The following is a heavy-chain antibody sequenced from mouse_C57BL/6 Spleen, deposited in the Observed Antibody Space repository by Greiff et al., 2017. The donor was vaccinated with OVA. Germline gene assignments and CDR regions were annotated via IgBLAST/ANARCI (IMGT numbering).Heavy chain of an antibody. CDR1: GFSFNTYA. V-gene: IGHV10-1*01. D-gene: IGHD1-1*01. CDR2: IRSKSNNYAT. J-gene: IGHJ4*01. CDR3: VREGYYYGSSYYAMDY. Sequence: DVKLVESGGGLVQPKGSLKLSCAASGFSFNTYAMNWVRQAPGKGLEWVARIRSKSNNYATYYADSVKDRFTISRDDSESMLYLQMNNLKTEDTAMYYCVREGYYYGSSYYAMDYWGQGTSVTVSS.